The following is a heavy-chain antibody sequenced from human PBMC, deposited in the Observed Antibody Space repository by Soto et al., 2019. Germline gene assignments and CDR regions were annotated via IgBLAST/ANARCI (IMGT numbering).Heavy chain of an antibody. V-gene: IGHV4-34*01. CDR1: GGSFSGYY. D-gene: IGHD4-4*01. CDR2: INHSGST. Sequence: SETLSLTCAVYGGSFSGYYWSWIRQPPGKGLEWIGEINHSGSTNYNPSLKSRVTISVDTSKNQFSLKLSSVTAADTAVYYCARGDGEPDHSNYGNYYYYGMDVWGQGTTVTVSS. CDR3: ARGDGEPDHSNYGNYYYYGMDV. J-gene: IGHJ6*02.